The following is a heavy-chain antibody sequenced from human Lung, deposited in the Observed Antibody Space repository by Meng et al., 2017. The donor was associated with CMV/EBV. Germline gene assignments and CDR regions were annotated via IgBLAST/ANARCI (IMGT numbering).Heavy chain of an antibody. CDR3: ARLDDYGDTSKFDV. CDR1: GYTFTGYY. CDR2: INPNSGDT. J-gene: IGHJ6*02. Sequence: ASVKVSCKTFGYTFTGYYIHWVRQAPGPGLEWVGWINPNSGDTTYAQNFQGRVTMTRDTSITTAYMELSRLRSDDTAVYYCARLDDYGDTSKFDVWGQGTTVTVSS. D-gene: IGHD4-17*01. V-gene: IGHV1-2*02.